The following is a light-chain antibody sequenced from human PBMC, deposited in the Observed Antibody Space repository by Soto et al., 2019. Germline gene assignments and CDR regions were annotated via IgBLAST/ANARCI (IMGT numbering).Light chain of an antibody. J-gene: IGKJ4*01. CDR2: GAS. CDR3: QHYDYSSST. CDR1: QSVSSN. Sequence: EIVMTQSPATLSVSPGERATLSCRASQSVSSNLAWYQQKPGQAPRLLIYGASTRATGIPARFSGSGSGTEFTLTISSLQSEDFAVYYCQHYDYSSSTFGGGTRVEI. V-gene: IGKV3-15*01.